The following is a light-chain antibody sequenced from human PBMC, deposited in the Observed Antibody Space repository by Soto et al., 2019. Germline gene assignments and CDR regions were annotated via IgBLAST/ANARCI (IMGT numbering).Light chain of an antibody. CDR1: QSVRSN. J-gene: IGKJ1*01. V-gene: IGKV3-15*01. CDR3: QQYNDWPPK. Sequence: EIVMTQSPTTLSASPGERATLSCRASQSVRSNLAWYQQKPGQAPRLLIYGASTRATGIPARFSGSGSGTEFTLSIGSLQSEDFAVYYCQQYNDWPPKFGQGTKVDIK. CDR2: GAS.